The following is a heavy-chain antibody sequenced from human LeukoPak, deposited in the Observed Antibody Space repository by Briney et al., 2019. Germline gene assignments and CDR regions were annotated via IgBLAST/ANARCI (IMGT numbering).Heavy chain of an antibody. CDR3: ARVMTTVTTFKTYSYGMDV. CDR1: GGSFSGSY. D-gene: IGHD4-17*01. J-gene: IGHJ6*02. V-gene: IGHV4-34*01. CDR2: INHSGST. Sequence: SETLSLTCAVYGGSFSGSYWTWIRQPPGKGLECIGEINHSGSTNYNPSLKSRVTISLDTSKNQFSLRLSSVTAADTAVYYCARVMTTVTTFKTYSYGMDVWGQGTTVTVSS.